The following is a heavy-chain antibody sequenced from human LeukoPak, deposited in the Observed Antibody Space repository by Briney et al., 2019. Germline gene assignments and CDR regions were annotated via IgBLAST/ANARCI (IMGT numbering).Heavy chain of an antibody. CDR2: ISAYNGNT. CDR1: GYNFISYG. D-gene: IGHD1-26*01. V-gene: IGHV1-18*01. CDR3: ARPRELLGYYFDY. Sequence: ASVKVSCKASGYNFISYGISWVRQAPGQGLEWMGWISAYNGNTNYAQSLQGRVTMTTDTSTSTAYMELSSLRSEDTAVYYCARPRELLGYYFDYWGQGTLVTVSS. J-gene: IGHJ4*02.